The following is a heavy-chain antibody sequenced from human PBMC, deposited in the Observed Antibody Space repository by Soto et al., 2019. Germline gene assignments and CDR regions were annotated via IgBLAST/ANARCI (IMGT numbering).Heavy chain of an antibody. CDR1: GVSISSGNW. CDR2: IFHDGTA. D-gene: IGHD3-10*01. Sequence: QVKLQESGPGLATPSGTLSLTCAVSGVSISSGNWWTWVRQSPQRGLEYIGEIFHDGTANYYPSFERRVAISVDTFKNQFSLKLTSVTAADTAIYFCARLVYDTRLNYMYFDFRGQGTLVTVSS. J-gene: IGHJ4*02. V-gene: IGHV4-4*02. CDR3: ARLVYDTRLNYMYFDF.